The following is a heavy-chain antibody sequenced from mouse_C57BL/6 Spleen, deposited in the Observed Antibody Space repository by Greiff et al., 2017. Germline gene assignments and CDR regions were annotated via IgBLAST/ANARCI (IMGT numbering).Heavy chain of an antibody. V-gene: IGHV3-6*01. CDR3: AREGTYYGSSYWYFDV. CDR2: ISYDGSN. Sequence: VQLKESGPGLVKPSQSLSLTCSVTGYSITSGYYWNWIRQFPGNKLEWMGYISYDGSNNYNPSLKNRISITRDTSKNQFFLKLNAVTTEDTATYYCAREGTYYGSSYWYFDVWGTGTT. J-gene: IGHJ1*03. D-gene: IGHD1-1*01. CDR1: GYSITSGYY.